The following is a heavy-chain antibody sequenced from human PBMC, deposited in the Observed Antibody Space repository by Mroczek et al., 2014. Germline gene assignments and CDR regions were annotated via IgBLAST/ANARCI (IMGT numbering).Heavy chain of an antibody. D-gene: IGHD3-16*01. CDR2: INQSGST. CDR1: VGPFSGYY. Sequence: QVQLQQWGGRTVEAFRRPCPSPALSMVGPFSGYYWSWIRQPPGKGLEWIGEINQSGSTNYNPSLKSRVTISVDTSKNQFSLKLSSVTAADTAVYYCAGSSFGDLGYYYYYMDVWGKGTTVTVS. V-gene: IGHV4-34*01. CDR3: AGSSFGDLGYYYYYMDV. J-gene: IGHJ6*03.